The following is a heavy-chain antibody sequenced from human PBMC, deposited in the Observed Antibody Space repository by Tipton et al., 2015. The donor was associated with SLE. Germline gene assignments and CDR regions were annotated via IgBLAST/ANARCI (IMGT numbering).Heavy chain of an antibody. Sequence: TLSLTCAVYGGSFSGYYWSWIRQPPGKGLEGIGEINHSGSTNYNPSLKSRVTISVDTSKNQFSLKLSSVTAADTAVYYCARGKKWGPADYWGQGTLVTVSS. CDR2: INHSGST. CDR1: GGSFSGYY. D-gene: IGHD1-26*01. V-gene: IGHV4-34*01. J-gene: IGHJ4*02. CDR3: ARGKKWGPADY.